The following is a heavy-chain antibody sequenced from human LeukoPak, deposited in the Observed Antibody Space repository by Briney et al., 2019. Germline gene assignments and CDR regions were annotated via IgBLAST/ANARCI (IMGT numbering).Heavy chain of an antibody. CDR2: INPNSGGT. V-gene: IGHV1-2*02. CDR3: ARDLDIVVVPAASRAFDP. J-gene: IGHJ5*02. CDR1: GYTFTSYD. D-gene: IGHD2-2*03. Sequence: GSVKVSCKASGYTFTSYDINWVRQATGQGLEWMGWINPNSGGTNYAQKFQGRVTMTRDTSISTAYMELSRLRSDDTAVYYCARDLDIVVVPAASRAFDPWGQGTLVTVSS.